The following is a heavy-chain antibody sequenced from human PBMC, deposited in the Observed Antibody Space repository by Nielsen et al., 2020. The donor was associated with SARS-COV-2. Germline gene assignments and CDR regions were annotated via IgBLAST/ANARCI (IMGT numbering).Heavy chain of an antibody. CDR2: IYYSGST. V-gene: IGHV4-31*03. Sequence: SETLSLTCTVSGGSISSGGYYWSWIRQHPGKGLEWIGYIYYSGSTYYNPSLKSRVTISVDTPKNQFSLKLSSVTAADTAVYYCARSDSNWFDPWGQGTLVTVSS. D-gene: IGHD3-22*01. CDR1: GGSISSGGYY. J-gene: IGHJ5*02. CDR3: ARSDSNWFDP.